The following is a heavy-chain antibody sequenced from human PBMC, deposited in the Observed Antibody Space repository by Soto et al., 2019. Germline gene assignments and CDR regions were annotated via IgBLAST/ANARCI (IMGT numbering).Heavy chain of an antibody. CDR1: GFTFSSYS. V-gene: IGHV3-48*01. Sequence: PGGSLRLSCAASGFTFSSYSMNWVRQAPGKGLEWVSYISSSSSTIYYADSVKGRFTISRDNAKNSLYLQMNSLRAEDTAVYYCARDDYYDSRKALDYWGRGTLVTVSS. CDR3: ARDDYYDSRKALDY. J-gene: IGHJ4*02. D-gene: IGHD3-22*01. CDR2: ISSSSSTI.